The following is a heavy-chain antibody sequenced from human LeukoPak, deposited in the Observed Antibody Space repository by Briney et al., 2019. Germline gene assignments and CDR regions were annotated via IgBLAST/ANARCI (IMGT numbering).Heavy chain of an antibody. J-gene: IGHJ4*02. D-gene: IGHD1-1*01. CDR2: INPSGGST. CDR3: ATLGITGTWHADY. CDR1: GYTFTSYY. V-gene: IGHV1-46*01. Sequence: ASVKVSCKASGYTFTSYYMHWVRQAPGQGLEWMGIINPSGGSTSYAQKFQGRVTMTRDMSTSTVYMELSSLRSEDTAVYYCATLGITGTWHADYWGQGTLVTVSS.